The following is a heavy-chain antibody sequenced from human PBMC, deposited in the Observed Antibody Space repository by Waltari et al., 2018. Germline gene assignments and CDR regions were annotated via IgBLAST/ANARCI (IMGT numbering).Heavy chain of an antibody. D-gene: IGHD3-22*01. J-gene: IGHJ4*02. V-gene: IGHV4-39*07. Sequence: QMQLQESGPGLMKPSETLSLTCTVSGGSISSTAYYWGWIRQPPGKGLEWIATIYYNGGTQYNPSLKSRVSISIDTSKNQFSLKLSSVTAADTAVYYCASWGGADYYDSSGYYYWGQGTLVTVSS. CDR3: ASWGGADYYDSSGYYY. CDR1: GGSISSTAYY. CDR2: IYYNGGT.